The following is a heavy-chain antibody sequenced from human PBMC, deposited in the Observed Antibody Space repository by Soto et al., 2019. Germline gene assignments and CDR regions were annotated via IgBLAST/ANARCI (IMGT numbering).Heavy chain of an antibody. V-gene: IGHV4-4*07. CDR2: IYGSGSA. J-gene: IGHJ6*02. D-gene: IGHD3-10*01. CDR3: ARDYCGSASSD. Sequence: QVHLQESGPGLVKPSETLSHTCTVSGGSISSYYWSWIRQPAGKGLELIGRIYGSGSASYNPSLRSRVTMSLDTSKNQFSLKLSSVTAADPALYYCARDYCGSASSDWGQGTTVTVSS. CDR1: GGSISSYY.